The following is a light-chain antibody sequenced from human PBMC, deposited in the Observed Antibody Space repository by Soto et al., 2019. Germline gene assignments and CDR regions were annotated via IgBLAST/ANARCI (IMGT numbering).Light chain of an antibody. CDR3: SSYTNINTRACV. J-gene: IGLJ1*01. Sequence: QSVLTQPASVSGSPGQSITISCTGTSSDFGGYKYVSWYQQHPGKVPKVIIYEVSNRPSGVSNRFSGSKSGNTASLTISGLQADDEADYYCSSYTNINTRACVFGTGTKVTVL. CDR1: SSDFGGYKY. CDR2: EVS. V-gene: IGLV2-14*01.